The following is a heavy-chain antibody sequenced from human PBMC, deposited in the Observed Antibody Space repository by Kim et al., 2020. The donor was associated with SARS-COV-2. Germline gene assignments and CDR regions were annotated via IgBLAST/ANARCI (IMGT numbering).Heavy chain of an antibody. Sequence: GGSLRLSCAASGFTFSNAWMSWVRQAPGKGLEWVGRIKSKTDGGTTDYAAPVKGRFTISRDDSKNTLYLQMNSLKTEDTAVYYCTTLPDIVATILGDRKARDGWFDPWGQGTLVTVSS. CDR1: GFTFSNAW. CDR3: TTLPDIVATILGDRKARDGWFDP. V-gene: IGHV3-15*01. J-gene: IGHJ5*02. CDR2: IKSKTDGGTT. D-gene: IGHD5-12*01.